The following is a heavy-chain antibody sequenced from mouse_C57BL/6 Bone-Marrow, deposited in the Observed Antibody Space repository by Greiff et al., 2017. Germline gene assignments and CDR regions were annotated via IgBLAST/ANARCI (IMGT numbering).Heavy chain of an antibody. V-gene: IGHV14-3*01. Sequence: FQLQQSVAELVRPGASVKFSCTASGFNIKNTYMPWVKQRPEQGLGGIGRIDPAIVNTKSAPKFQGKATLPSDTSSNTACLQLSSLTSEDTAIYYCARCGWEFAYWGQGTLVTVSA. D-gene: IGHD4-1*01. J-gene: IGHJ3*01. CDR1: GFNIKNTY. CDR2: IDPAIVNT. CDR3: ARCGWEFAY.